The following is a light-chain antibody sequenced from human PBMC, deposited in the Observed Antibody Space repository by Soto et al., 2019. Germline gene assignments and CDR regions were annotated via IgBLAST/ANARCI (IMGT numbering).Light chain of an antibody. Sequence: ERGMSQSPATLSVSPGERTTLSCRASQTIDNTLAWYQRKPGQAPRLLIYATSSRATDIPDRFIGYGSGTDFTLTISGLEPEDFAVYYCQQYGSSLSTFGQGTRWIS. CDR1: QTIDNT. CDR3: QQYGSSLST. CDR2: ATS. J-gene: IGKJ1*01. V-gene: IGKV3-20*01.